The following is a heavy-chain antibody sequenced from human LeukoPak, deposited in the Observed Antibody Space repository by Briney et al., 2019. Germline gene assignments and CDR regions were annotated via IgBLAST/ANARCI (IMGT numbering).Heavy chain of an antibody. CDR3: ANSDYYDSSGLAAY. J-gene: IGHJ4*02. CDR1: GFTFSSYG. V-gene: IGHV3-30*18. D-gene: IGHD3-22*01. Sequence: GGSLRLSCVASGFTFSSYGMHWVRQAPGKGLEWVALISYDGSNKYYADSVKGRFTISRDNSKNTLYLQMNSLRAEDTAVYYCANSDYYDSSGLAAYWGQGTLVTVS. CDR2: ISYDGSNK.